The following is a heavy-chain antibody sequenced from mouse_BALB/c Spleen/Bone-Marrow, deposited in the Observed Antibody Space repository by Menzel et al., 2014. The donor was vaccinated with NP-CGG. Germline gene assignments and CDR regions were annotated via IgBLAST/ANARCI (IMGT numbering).Heavy chain of an antibody. Sequence: VQLQQSGPDLVKPGASVKMSCKASGYTFTDYYMKWVKQSHGKRLEWIGDINPNNCNTFYNQKFKGKASLTEDKSSTTAYMQLNSLTSEDSAVYYCARSRAMDYWGQGTSVTVSS. V-gene: IGHV1-26*01. CDR1: GYTFTDYY. CDR3: ARSRAMDY. CDR2: INPNNCNT. J-gene: IGHJ4*01.